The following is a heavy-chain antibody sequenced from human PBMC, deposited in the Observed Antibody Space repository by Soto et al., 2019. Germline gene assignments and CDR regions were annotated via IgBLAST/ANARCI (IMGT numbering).Heavy chain of an antibody. Sequence: GGSLRLSCAASGFTFSSYGMHWVRQAPGKGLEWVAVIWYDGSNKYYADSVKGRFTISRDNSKNTLYLQMNSLRAEDTAVYYCKAVAAKGDAFDIWGQGTMVTVSS. D-gene: IGHD6-19*01. V-gene: IGHV3-33*01. CDR1: GFTFSSYG. CDR3: KAVAAKGDAFDI. J-gene: IGHJ3*02. CDR2: IWYDGSNK.